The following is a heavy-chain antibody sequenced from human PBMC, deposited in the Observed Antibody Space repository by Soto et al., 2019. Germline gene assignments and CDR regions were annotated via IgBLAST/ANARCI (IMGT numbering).Heavy chain of an antibody. CDR2: IIPISGSA. CDR3: VRIQVPIVGATTGYDAFAI. V-gene: IGHV1-69*13. Sequence: GDPARVSCKASGGNFCSYAISWVRQAAGAGLEWVGGIIPISGSAKYAQKFQGRVTITADESTITAYMELSCLRSKVTSVYFCVRIQVPIVGATTGYDAFAIGGQGTMVTVSS. D-gene: IGHD1-26*01. J-gene: IGHJ3*02. CDR1: GGNFCSYA.